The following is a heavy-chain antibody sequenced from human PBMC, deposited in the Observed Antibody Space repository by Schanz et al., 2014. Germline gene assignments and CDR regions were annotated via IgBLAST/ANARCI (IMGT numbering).Heavy chain of an antibody. V-gene: IGHV1-69*04. J-gene: IGHJ3*02. CDR1: GGTFVTFF. CDR3: AFDRDDAYDI. Sequence: QVHLVQSGAEVKEPGSSVKVSCKPSGGTFVTFFFTWVRQAPGQGPQWMGRISPLLGVANYAQEFQGRLTITADTSTSTAYMELSSLRSGDTAVYYCAFDRDDAYDIWGQGTTVTVSS. CDR2: ISPLLGVA. D-gene: IGHD3-9*01.